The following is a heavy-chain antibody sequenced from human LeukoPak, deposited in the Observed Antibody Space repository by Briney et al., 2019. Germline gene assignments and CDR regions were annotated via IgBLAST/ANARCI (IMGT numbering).Heavy chain of an antibody. V-gene: IGHV3-30*18. D-gene: IGHD5-12*01. CDR1: GFTFRSYG. J-gene: IGHJ4*01. CDR2: MSYDGSNK. Sequence: GRSLRLSFAASGFTFRSYGMHWVRQAPVKGLEWVAVMSYDGSNKYYADSVKGGFTISRDNSKNTLYLQMNSLRAEDQAVYYCANARHSGYDSAYWGPGTLVTVSS. CDR3: ANARHSGYDSAY.